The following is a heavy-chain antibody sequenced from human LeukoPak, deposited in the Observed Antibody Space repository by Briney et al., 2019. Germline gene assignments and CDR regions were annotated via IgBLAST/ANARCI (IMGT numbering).Heavy chain of an antibody. J-gene: IGHJ4*02. CDR1: GYTFTSYY. Sequence: GASVKVSCKXSGYTFTSYYMRWVRQAPGQGLEWMGIINPSGGSTSYSQKFQGRVTMTRDTSTSTVYMELSSLRSEDTAVYYCARDRRSGGRLELDYWGQGTLVTVSS. CDR2: INPSGGST. CDR3: ARDRRSGGRLELDY. D-gene: IGHD3-10*01. V-gene: IGHV1-46*01.